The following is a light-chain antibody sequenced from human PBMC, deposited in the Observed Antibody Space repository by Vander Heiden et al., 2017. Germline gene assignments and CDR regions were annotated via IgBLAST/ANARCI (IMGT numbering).Light chain of an antibody. CDR2: AAS. J-gene: IGKJ1*01. Sequence: GDRITITGRASQDIDIWLAWYQQKPGQAPNLLIYAASTPGSRFPSRFSGSGSGTVFTLTIRSLQPDDSATYFCQQNDRYAPTFGQGTKVEI. V-gene: IGKV1-5*03. CDR1: QDIDIW. CDR3: QQNDRYAPT.